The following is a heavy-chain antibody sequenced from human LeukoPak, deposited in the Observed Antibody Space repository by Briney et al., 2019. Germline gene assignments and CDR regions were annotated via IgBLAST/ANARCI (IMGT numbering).Heavy chain of an antibody. J-gene: IGHJ4*02. D-gene: IGHD6-13*01. Sequence: GGPLRLSCAASGFTSSSYSMNWVRQAPGKGLEWVSSISSSSSYIYYADSVKGRFTISRDNAKNSLYLQMNSLRAEDTAVYYCARTPSSIAAPWGQGTLVTVSS. CDR1: GFTSSSYS. CDR2: ISSSSSYI. CDR3: ARTPSSIAAP. V-gene: IGHV3-21*01.